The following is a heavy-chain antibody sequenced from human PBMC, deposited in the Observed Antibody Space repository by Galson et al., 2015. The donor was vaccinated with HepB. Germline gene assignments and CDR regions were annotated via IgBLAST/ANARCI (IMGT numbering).Heavy chain of an antibody. CDR2: ISSSSSTI. J-gene: IGHJ4*02. D-gene: IGHD3-9*01. V-gene: IGHV3-48*02. CDR3: ARMPRRLRYFDWSTYYFDY. CDR1: GFTFSSYS. Sequence: SLRLSCAASGFTFSSYSMNWVRQAPGKGLEWVSYISSSSSTIYYADSVKGRFTISRDNAKNSLYLQMNSLRDEDTAVYYCARMPRRLRYFDWSTYYFDYWGQGTLVTVSS.